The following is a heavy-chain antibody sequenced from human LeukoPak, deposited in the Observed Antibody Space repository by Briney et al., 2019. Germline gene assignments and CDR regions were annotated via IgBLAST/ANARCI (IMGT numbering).Heavy chain of an antibody. CDR1: GYTLTELS. Sequence: GASVKVSCKVSGYTLTELSMHWVRQAPGQGLEWMGIINPSGGSTSYAQKFQGRVTMTRDMSTSTVYMELSSLRSEDTAVYYCARGHSSGYVSDYWGQGTLVTVSS. CDR3: ARGHSSGYVSDY. V-gene: IGHV1-46*01. CDR2: INPSGGST. D-gene: IGHD3-22*01. J-gene: IGHJ4*02.